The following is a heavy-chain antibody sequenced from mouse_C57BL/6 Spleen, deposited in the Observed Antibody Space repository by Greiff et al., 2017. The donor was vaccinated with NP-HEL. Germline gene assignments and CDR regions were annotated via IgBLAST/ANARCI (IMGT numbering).Heavy chain of an antibody. Sequence: QVQLQQSGAELVRPGTSVKLSCKASGYTFTSYWMHWVKQRPGQGLEWIGVIDPSDSYTNYNQKFKGKATLTVDTSSSTAYMQLSSLTSEDSAVYYCARSYRGIYYAMDYWGQGTSVTVSS. D-gene: IGHD2-12*01. V-gene: IGHV1-59*01. CDR1: GYTFTSYW. CDR3: ARSYRGIYYAMDY. CDR2: IDPSDSYT. J-gene: IGHJ4*01.